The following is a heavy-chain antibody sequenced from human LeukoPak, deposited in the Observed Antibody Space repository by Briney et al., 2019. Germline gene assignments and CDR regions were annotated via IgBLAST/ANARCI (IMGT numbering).Heavy chain of an antibody. CDR1: GFTFSGYW. Sequence: GGSLRLSCAASGFTFSGYWMSWVRQAPGKGVEWVANINQDGSIIHYVDSAEGRFTISRDNAKNSLYLQMNYLRAEDTALYYCATSDDSSGSDWGQGTLVTVSS. CDR2: INQDGSII. V-gene: IGHV3-7*01. J-gene: IGHJ4*02. D-gene: IGHD3-22*01. CDR3: ATSDDSSGSD.